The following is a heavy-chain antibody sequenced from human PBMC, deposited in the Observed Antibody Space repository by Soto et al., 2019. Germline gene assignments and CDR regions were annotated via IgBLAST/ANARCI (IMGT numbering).Heavy chain of an antibody. V-gene: IGHV1-18*01. CDR3: ARLGQPIERALDY. J-gene: IGHJ4*02. CDR2: ISTYSGDT. Sequence: ASVKVSCKASGYTFFTYDISWVRQAPGQGLEWMGWISTYSGDTKYAQKFQGRVTMTTDTSASTAYMELSSLRSEDTAVYYCARLGQPIERALDYWGQGTLVTVSS. CDR1: GYTFFTYD. D-gene: IGHD1-26*01.